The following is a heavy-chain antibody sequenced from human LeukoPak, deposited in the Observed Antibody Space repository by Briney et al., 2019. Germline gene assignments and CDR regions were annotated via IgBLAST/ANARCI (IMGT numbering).Heavy chain of an antibody. CDR1: GYTFTSYY. CDR2: IIPIFGTA. J-gene: IGHJ4*02. V-gene: IGHV1-69*06. CDR3: ARDSGKVRGVIISFPRY. Sequence: GASVKVSCKASGYTFTSYYMHWVRQAPGQGLEWMGGIIPIFGTANYAQKFQGRVTITADKSTSTAYMELSSLRSEDTAVYYCARDSGKVRGVIISFPRYWGQGTLVTVSS. D-gene: IGHD3-10*01.